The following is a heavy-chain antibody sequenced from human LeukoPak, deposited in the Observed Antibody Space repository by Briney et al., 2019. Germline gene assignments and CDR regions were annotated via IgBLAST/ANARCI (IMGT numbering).Heavy chain of an antibody. J-gene: IGHJ4*02. V-gene: IGHV1-18*01. D-gene: IGHD2-2*01. CDR3: ARVLAYCRSTSCHDY. CDR2: ISAYNGNT. Sequence: ASVKVSCKASGYTFSNYGVSWVRQAPGQGLEWMGWISAYNGNTDYAQKFQGRVTMTTDTSTSTAYMELTSLRSDDTAVYYCARVLAYCRSTSCHDYWGQGTLVTASS. CDR1: GYTFSNYG.